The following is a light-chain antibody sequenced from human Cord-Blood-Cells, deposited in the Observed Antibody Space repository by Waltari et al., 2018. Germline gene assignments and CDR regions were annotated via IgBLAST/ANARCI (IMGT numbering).Light chain of an antibody. CDR2: WAS. V-gene: IGKV4-1*01. Sequence: DIVMTQSPDSLAVSLGERATINCKSSQSVLYSSHNKNYLAWYQQKPGQPPKLLIYWASTRESGVPDRFSGGGSGTDFTLTISSLQAEDVAVYYCQQYYSTPFTFGPGTKVDIK. J-gene: IGKJ3*01. CDR1: QSVLYSSHNKNY. CDR3: QQYYSTPFT.